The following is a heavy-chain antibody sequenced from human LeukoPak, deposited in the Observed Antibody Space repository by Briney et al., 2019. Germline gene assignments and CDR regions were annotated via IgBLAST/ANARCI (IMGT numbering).Heavy chain of an antibody. CDR2: IWYDGSNK. Sequence: GGSLRLSCAASGFTFSSYGMHWVRQAPGKGLEWVAVIWYDGSNKYYADSVKGRFTISRDNSKNTLYLQMNSLRAEDMSVYYCARNYYYDSTRLYYFDYWGQGTLVTVSS. CDR1: GFTFSSYG. J-gene: IGHJ4*02. D-gene: IGHD3-22*01. V-gene: IGHV3-33*01. CDR3: ARNYYYDSTRLYYFDY.